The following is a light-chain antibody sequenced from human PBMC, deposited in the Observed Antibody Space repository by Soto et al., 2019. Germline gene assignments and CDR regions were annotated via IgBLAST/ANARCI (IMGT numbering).Light chain of an antibody. V-gene: IGKV3-15*01. CDR1: QSITSN. CDR2: GAS. Sequence: EIVMTQSPATLSVSPGEGATLSCRASQSITSNLAWYQQKPGQAPRLLVSGASTRATGIPARFCGSGSGTDCTLTISSLQSEDFAVYYCQQYNNWPPTFGQGTKVEIK. CDR3: QQYNNWPPT. J-gene: IGKJ1*01.